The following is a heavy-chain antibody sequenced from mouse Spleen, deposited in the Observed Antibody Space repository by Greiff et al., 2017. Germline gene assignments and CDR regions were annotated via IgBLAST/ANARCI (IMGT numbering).Heavy chain of an antibody. D-gene: IGHD2-3*01. CDR2: INPSTGGT. V-gene: IGHV1-42*01. CDR1: GYSFTGYY. Sequence: VQLKQSGPELVKPGASVKISCKASGYSFTGYYMNWVKQSPEKSLEWIGEINPSTGGTTYNQKFKAKATLTVDKSSSTAYMQLKSLTSEDSAVYYCARRGYSYYFDYWGQGTTLTVSS. CDR3: ARRGYSYYFDY. J-gene: IGHJ2*01.